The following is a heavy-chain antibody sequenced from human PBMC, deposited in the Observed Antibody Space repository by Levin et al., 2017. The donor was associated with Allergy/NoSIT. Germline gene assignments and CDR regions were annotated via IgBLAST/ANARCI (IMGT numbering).Heavy chain of an antibody. J-gene: IGHJ4*02. Sequence: GGSLRLSCAASGFTFSSYAMSWVRQAPGKGLEWVSAISGSGGRTHYADSVKGRFTISRDNSKNTLYLQVNSLRAEDTAVYYCAKDLGSVYYDILTGYDYLGQGTLVTVSS. CDR2: ISGSGGRT. CDR3: AKDLGSVYYDILTGYDY. D-gene: IGHD3-9*01. CDR1: GFTFSSYA. V-gene: IGHV3-23*01.